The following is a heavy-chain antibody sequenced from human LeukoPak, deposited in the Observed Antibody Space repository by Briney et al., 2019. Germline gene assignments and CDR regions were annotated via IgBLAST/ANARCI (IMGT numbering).Heavy chain of an antibody. CDR1: GFTFSSYS. D-gene: IGHD5-12*01. CDR3: ARDRRLRSGVDY. CDR2: ISSSSSYI. J-gene: IGHJ4*02. Sequence: WGSLRLSCAASGFTFSSYSMNWVRQAPGKGLEWVSSISSSSSYIYYADSVKGRFTISRDNAKNSLYLQMNSLRAEDTAMYYCARDRRLRSGVDYWGQGTLVTVSS. V-gene: IGHV3-21*01.